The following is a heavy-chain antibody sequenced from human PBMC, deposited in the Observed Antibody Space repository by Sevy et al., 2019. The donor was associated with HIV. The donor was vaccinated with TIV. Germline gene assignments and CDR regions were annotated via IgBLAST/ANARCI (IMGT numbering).Heavy chain of an antibody. CDR3: ARGYYYGSGSYYPPDY. CDR2: IIPIFGAP. D-gene: IGHD3-10*01. CDR1: GGSFSNFA. Sequence: ASVKVSCKAPGGSFSNFAYIWVQQAPGQGLEWMGMIIPIFGAPNYAQKFQDRVTITADESTNTAYMELSSLISDDTAVYYCARGYYYGSGSYYPPDYWGQRTLVTVSS. J-gene: IGHJ4*02. V-gene: IGHV1-69*13.